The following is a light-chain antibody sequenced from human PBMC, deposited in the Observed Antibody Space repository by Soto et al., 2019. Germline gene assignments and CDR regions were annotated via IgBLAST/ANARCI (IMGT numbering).Light chain of an antibody. CDR1: QSISSW. J-gene: IGKJ1*01. Sequence: DIKMTQSPSTLSASVGDRVTLTCRASQSISSWLAWYQQKPGKAPKLLIYKASSLESGVPSRFSGSGSGTEFTLTISSLQPDDFATYYCQQYDSYSVTFGQGTKVDI. CDR3: QQYDSYSVT. V-gene: IGKV1-5*03. CDR2: KAS.